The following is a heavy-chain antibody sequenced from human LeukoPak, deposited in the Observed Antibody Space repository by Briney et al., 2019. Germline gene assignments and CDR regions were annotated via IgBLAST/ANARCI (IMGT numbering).Heavy chain of an antibody. CDR3: ARSSGEHYYYYYMDV. CDR2: MNPNSGNT. Sequence: ASVKVSCKASGYTFTGYYMHRVRQATGQGLEWMGWMNPNSGNTGYAPKFQGRVTITSNTSISTAYMELSSLRSEDTAVYYCARSSGEHYYYYYMDVWGKGTTVTVSS. D-gene: IGHD3-22*01. CDR1: GYTFTGYY. J-gene: IGHJ6*03. V-gene: IGHV1-8*03.